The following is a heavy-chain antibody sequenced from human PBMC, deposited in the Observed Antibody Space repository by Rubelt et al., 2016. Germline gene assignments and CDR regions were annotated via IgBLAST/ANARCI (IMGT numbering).Heavy chain of an antibody. J-gene: IGHJ6*02. V-gene: IGHV3-48*01. CDR2: ISSSGSAI. CDR3: ARGVPQYSSGNYYYYYGMDV. D-gene: IGHD6-19*01. Sequence: VSGKGLEWVSHISSSGSAIHYGDSVKGRFTISRDNAENSLYLQMNSLRAEDTAVYYCARGVPQYSSGNYYYYYGMDVWGQGTTVTVSS.